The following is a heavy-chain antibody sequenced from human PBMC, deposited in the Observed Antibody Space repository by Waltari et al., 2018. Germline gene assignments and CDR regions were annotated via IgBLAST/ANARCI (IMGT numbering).Heavy chain of an antibody. D-gene: IGHD3-10*01. J-gene: IGHJ4*03. CDR2: MSPGDPDS. CDR3: ARRQVGGLFGAFHY. Sequence: EVQLVQSGAEVKKPGESLKISCKGSGYSFTSYWIGWVRQMPGKGLEWRGIMSPGDPDSRYVPAFHCKGTCSSDVIFRTAYRLWNYLRASVTSMYYCARRQVGGLFGAFHYWGQGTLVTVSS. V-gene: IGHV5-51*01. CDR1: GYSFTSYW.